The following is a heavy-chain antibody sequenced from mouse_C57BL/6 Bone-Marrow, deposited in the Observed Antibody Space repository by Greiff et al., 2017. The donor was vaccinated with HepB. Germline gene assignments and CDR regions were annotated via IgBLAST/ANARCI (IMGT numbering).Heavy chain of an antibody. CDR3: ARGGRRDYAMDY. J-gene: IGHJ4*01. V-gene: IGHV1-50*01. Sequence: QVQLQQPGAELVKPGASVKLSCKASGYTFTSYWMQWVNQRPGQGLEWIGEIDPSDSYTNYNQKFKGKATLTVDTSSSTAYMQLSSLTSEDSAVYYCARGGRRDYAMDYWGQGTSVTVSS. CDR2: IDPSDSYT. CDR1: GYTFTSYW.